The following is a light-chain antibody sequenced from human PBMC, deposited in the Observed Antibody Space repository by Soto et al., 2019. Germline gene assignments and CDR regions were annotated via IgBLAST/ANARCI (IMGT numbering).Light chain of an antibody. V-gene: IGKV3-20*01. J-gene: IGKJ4*01. Sequence: EIVLTQSPGTLSLSPGERATLSCRTSQSISSSFLGWYQQKPGQAPRLLIYGASSRATGIPDGFSGSGSGTDFTLTISRLEPEDFAVYYCQQYGGSLTFGGGTKVEVK. CDR1: QSISSSF. CDR2: GAS. CDR3: QQYGGSLT.